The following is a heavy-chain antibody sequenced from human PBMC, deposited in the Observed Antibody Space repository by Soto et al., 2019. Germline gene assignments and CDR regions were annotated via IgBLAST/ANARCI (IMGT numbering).Heavy chain of an antibody. CDR1: GYTFTNYW. V-gene: IGHV5-10-1*01. D-gene: IGHD3-3*01. Sequence: PGESLEISGKGSGYTFTNYWSAWGRQVPGKGLEWMGMIDPGDSYSNYSPSFQGHVTISADKSISTAYLQWSSLKASDTAMYYCARLVDILEWPPDHYYYYGMDVWGQGTTVTVSS. J-gene: IGHJ6*02. CDR3: ARLVDILEWPPDHYYYYGMDV. CDR2: IDPGDSYS.